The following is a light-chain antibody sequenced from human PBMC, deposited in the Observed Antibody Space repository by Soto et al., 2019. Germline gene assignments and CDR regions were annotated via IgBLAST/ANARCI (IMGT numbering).Light chain of an antibody. CDR2: SNS. Sequence: QSVLIQPPSASGTPGQRVTVSCPGGSSNIGSYTVNWYQQLPGAAPKLLIYSNSQRPSGVPDRFSASKSGTSASLAISGLQSEDEAEYYCAAWDDSLNGYVFGPGTKVTVL. J-gene: IGLJ1*01. CDR1: SSNIGSYT. CDR3: AAWDDSLNGYV. V-gene: IGLV1-44*01.